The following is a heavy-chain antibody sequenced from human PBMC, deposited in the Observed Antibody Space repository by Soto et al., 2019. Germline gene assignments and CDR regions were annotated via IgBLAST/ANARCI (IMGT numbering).Heavy chain of an antibody. Sequence: PGGSLRLSCAASGFTFSSYWMSWVRQAPGKGLEWVANIKQDGSEKYYVDSMKGRFTISRDNAKNSLYLQMNSLRAEDTAVYYCARDDLLDYFDYWGQGTLVTVSS. CDR2: IKQDGSEK. CDR3: ARDDLLDYFDY. V-gene: IGHV3-7*03. D-gene: IGHD3-3*02. CDR1: GFTFSSYW. J-gene: IGHJ4*02.